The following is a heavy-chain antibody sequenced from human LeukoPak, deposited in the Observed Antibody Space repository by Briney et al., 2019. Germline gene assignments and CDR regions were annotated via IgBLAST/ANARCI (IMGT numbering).Heavy chain of an antibody. D-gene: IGHD3-22*01. CDR3: AKDPGGGYYPDAFDI. CDR2: ISGSGGST. J-gene: IGHJ3*02. CDR1: GFTFSSYA. Sequence: GGSLRFSCAASGFTFSSYAMSWVRQAPGKGLEWVSAISGSGGSTYYADSVKGRFTISRDNSKNTLYLQMNSLRAEDTAVYYCAKDPGGGYYPDAFDIWGQGTMVTVSS. V-gene: IGHV3-23*01.